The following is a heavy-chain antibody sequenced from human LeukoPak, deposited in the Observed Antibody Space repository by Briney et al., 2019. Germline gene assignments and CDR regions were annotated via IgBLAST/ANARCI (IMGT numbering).Heavy chain of an antibody. Sequence: LSLTCAVYGGSFSDSYMSWLRQAPGKGLEWVSFISSSGTTIYYTDSVKGRFTISRDNTKSSLYLQMNSLRAEDTAVYYCARGFGEGYWGQGTLVTVSS. CDR3: ARGFGEGY. D-gene: IGHD3-10*01. CDR1: GGSFSDSY. J-gene: IGHJ4*02. V-gene: IGHV3-11*01. CDR2: ISSSGTTI.